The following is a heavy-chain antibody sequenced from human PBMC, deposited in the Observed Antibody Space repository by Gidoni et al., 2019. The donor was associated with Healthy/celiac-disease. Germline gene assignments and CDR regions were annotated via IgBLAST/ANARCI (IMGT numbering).Heavy chain of an antibody. D-gene: IGHD3-22*01. CDR2: IVPSDSYS. V-gene: IGHV5-10-1*03. J-gene: IGHJ5*02. CDR3: ARHIDYYDSSGYYP. Sequence: QPVQSGEEVKKPGAALRISCKDSGYRFTSYWISWVRQMPGKGLEWMGRIVPSDSYSNYSPSFKGHVTISADKSISTAYLQWSSLKASDTAMYYCARHIDYYDSSGYYPWGQGTLVTVSS. CDR1: GYRFTSYW.